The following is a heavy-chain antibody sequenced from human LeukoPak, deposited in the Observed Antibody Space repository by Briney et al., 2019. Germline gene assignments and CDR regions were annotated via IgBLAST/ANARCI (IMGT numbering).Heavy chain of an antibody. V-gene: IGHV1-2*02. D-gene: IGHD2-2*01. CDR2: INPNSGDT. CDR3: AREEGFCRSTSCSAPFDY. CDR1: GYTFTGYY. Sequence: GASVKVSCKASGYTFTGYYMHWVRQVPGQGLEWMGWINPNSGDTIYAQKFQGRVTMTRDTSISTAYMELRRLRSDDTAVYYCAREEGFCRSTSCSAPFDYWGQGTLVIVSS. J-gene: IGHJ4*02.